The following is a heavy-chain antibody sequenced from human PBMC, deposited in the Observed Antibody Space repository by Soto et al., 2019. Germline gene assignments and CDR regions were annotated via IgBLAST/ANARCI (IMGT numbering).Heavy chain of an antibody. CDR3: ARGGWKLFDY. CDR2: FYYSGST. Sequence: QVQLQESGPGLVKPSETLSLTCTVSGGSISSYYWSWIRQPPGKGLEWIGCFYYSGSTNYNPSLKNRVTISVDTSKKQFSLKLSYVTAADTAVYYCARGGWKLFDYWGQGTLVTVSS. V-gene: IGHV4-59*01. D-gene: IGHD6-19*01. J-gene: IGHJ4*02. CDR1: GGSISSYY.